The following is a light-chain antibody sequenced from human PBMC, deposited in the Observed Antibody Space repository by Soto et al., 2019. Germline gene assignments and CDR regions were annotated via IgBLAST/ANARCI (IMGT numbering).Light chain of an antibody. CDR3: QTYKSAPGT. CDR2: GAS. Sequence: DIQLTQSPSSLSASVGDRVTITCRASQDIRHYLSWYQQKPGKVPNLLMYGASALRSGVPSRFSGSGSGTDFTLTIRSLQHEEVSTSYFQTYKSAPGTFGHGTNVEIK. V-gene: IGKV1-27*01. CDR1: QDIRHY. J-gene: IGKJ1*01.